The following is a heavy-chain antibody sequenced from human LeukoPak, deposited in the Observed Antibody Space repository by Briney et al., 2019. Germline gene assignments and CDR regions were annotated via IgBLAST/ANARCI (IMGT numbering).Heavy chain of an antibody. J-gene: IGHJ4*02. Sequence: PGGSLRLSCAASGFTFSDYYMSWIRQAPGKGLEWVSYISSSGSTIYYADSVKGRFTISRDNAKDSLDLQMNSLRAEDTALYYCAREIDYGGNCIDYWGQGTLVTVSS. CDR3: AREIDYGGNCIDY. V-gene: IGHV3-11*04. D-gene: IGHD4-23*01. CDR2: ISSSGSTI. CDR1: GFTFSDYY.